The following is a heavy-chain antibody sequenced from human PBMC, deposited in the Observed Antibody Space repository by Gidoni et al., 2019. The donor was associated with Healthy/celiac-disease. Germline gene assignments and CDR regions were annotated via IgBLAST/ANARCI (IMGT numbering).Heavy chain of an antibody. J-gene: IGHJ4*02. CDR2: INHSGST. CDR3: ARGPRTSGNSVVAATPGRW. V-gene: IGHV4-34*01. D-gene: IGHD2-15*01. Sequence: QVQLQQWGAGLLKPSATLSLTCAVYGGSFRGYYWSWIRQPPGKGLEWIGEINHSGSTNYNPSLKSRVTISVDTSKNQFSLKLSSVTAADTAVYYCARGPRTSGNSVVAATPGRWWGQGTLVTVSS. CDR1: GGSFRGYY.